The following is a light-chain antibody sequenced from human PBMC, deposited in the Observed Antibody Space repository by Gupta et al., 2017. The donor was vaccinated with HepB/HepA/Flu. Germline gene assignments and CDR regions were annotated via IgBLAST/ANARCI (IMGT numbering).Light chain of an antibody. Sequence: QFVLTKLASVSGSRGKSITISCTGTSMDYGGYNKVSWYQQHPGKAPKLLIYDVSNRPSGVSNRFSGSKSGNTASLTSSGLQAEDEADYYCSSYTINRSVLFGGGTKLTVL. J-gene: IGLJ2*01. CDR1: SMDYGGYNK. CDR3: SSYTINRSVL. CDR2: DVS. V-gene: IGLV2-14*01.